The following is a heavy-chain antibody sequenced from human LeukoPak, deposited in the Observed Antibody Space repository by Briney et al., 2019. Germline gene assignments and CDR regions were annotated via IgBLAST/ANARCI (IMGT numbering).Heavy chain of an antibody. Sequence: AASVKVSCKASGYTFTGYYMHWVRQAPGQGLEWMGWINPNSGGTNYAQKFQGRVTMTRDTSISTAYMELSRLRSDDTAVYYCARGEEGPHQPFDYWGQGTLVTVSS. D-gene: IGHD1-14*01. CDR2: INPNSGGT. CDR1: GYTFTGYY. V-gene: IGHV1-2*02. J-gene: IGHJ4*02. CDR3: ARGEEGPHQPFDY.